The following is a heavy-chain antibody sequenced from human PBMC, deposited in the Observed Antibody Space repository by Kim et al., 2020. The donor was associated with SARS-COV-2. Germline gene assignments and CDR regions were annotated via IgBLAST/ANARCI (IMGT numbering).Heavy chain of an antibody. Sequence: VKGRFTISRDNSKNTLYLQMNSLRAEDTAVYYCAKELITMMGVLSSFFDYWGQGTLVTVSS. J-gene: IGHJ4*02. CDR3: AKELITMMGVLSSFFDY. D-gene: IGHD3-22*01. V-gene: IGHV3-23*01.